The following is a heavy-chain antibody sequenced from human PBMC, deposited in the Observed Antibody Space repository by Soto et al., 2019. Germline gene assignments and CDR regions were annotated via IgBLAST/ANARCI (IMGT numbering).Heavy chain of an antibody. J-gene: IGHJ5*02. V-gene: IGHV3-7*03. D-gene: IGHD2-2*01. CDR3: ARVPIYCSSTSCSRYNWFDP. CDR1: GFTFSSYW. CDR2: IKQDGSEK. Sequence: GGSLRLSCAASGFTFSSYWMSWVRQAPGKGLEWVANIKQDGSEKYYVDSVKGRFTISRDNAKNSLYLQMNSLRAEDTAVYYCARVPIYCSSTSCSRYNWFDPWGQGTLVTVYS.